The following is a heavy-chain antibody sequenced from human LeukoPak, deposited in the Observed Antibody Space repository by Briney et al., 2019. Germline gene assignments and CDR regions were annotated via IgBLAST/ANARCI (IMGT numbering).Heavy chain of an antibody. Sequence: SETLSFTCTVSGGSISSYYWSWIRQPPGKGLEWIGYIYYSGSTNYNPSLKSRVTISVDTSKNQFSLKLSSVTAADTAVYYCASFLPLTGLDYWGQGTLVTVSS. D-gene: IGHD3-9*01. J-gene: IGHJ4*02. CDR2: IYYSGST. V-gene: IGHV4-59*08. CDR1: GGSISSYY. CDR3: ASFLPLTGLDY.